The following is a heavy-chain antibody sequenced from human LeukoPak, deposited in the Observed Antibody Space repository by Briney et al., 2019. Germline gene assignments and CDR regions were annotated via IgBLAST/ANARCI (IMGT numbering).Heavy chain of an antibody. J-gene: IGHJ5*02. V-gene: IGHV4-4*08. CDR2: IYTSGST. CDR1: GGSISSYY. CDR3: ARDSVYVYDFWSGYPTNWFDP. D-gene: IGHD3-3*01. Sequence: SETLSLTCTVSGGSISSYYWSWIRQPPGKGLEWIGRIYTSGSTNYNPSLKSRVTISVDTSKNQFSLKLSSVTAADTAVYYCARDSVYVYDFWSGYPTNWFDPWGQGTLVTVSS.